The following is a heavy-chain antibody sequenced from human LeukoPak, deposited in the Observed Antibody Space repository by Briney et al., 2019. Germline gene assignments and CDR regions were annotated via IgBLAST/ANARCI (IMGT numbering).Heavy chain of an antibody. CDR3: ARGVRGYSYGCKNDFDY. CDR1: GFTFSSYG. D-gene: IGHD5-18*01. CDR2: IWYDGSNK. Sequence: GGSLRLSCAASGFTFSSYGMHWVRQAPGKGLEWVAVIWYDGSNKYYADSVKGRFTISRDNSKNTLYLQMNSLRAEDTAVYYCARGVRGYSYGCKNDFDYWGQGTLVTVSS. V-gene: IGHV3-33*08. J-gene: IGHJ4*02.